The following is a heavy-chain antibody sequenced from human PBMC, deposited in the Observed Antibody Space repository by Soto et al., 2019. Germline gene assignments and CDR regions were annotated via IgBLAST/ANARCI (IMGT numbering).Heavy chain of an antibody. CDR3: ARGLTKYYYDSSGYHNWFDP. CDR1: GYTFTSYA. D-gene: IGHD3-22*01. Sequence: ASVKVSCKASGYTFTSYAMHWVRQAPGQRLEWMGWINAGNGNTKHSQKFQGRVTITRDTSASTAYMELSSLRSEDTAVYYCARGLTKYYYDSSGYHNWFDPWGQGTLVTVAS. J-gene: IGHJ5*02. V-gene: IGHV1-3*01. CDR2: INAGNGNT.